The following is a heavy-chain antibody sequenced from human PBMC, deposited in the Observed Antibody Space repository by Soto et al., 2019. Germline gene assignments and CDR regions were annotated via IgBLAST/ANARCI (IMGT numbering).Heavy chain of an antibody. CDR2: IIPIFGTA. Sequence: GASVKVSCKASGGTFSSYAISWVRQAPGQGLEWMGGIIPIFGTANYAQKLQGRVTITADESTSTAYMELSSLRSEDTAVYYCAKSIAARPRRDYYYGMDVWGQGTTVTVSS. J-gene: IGHJ6*02. D-gene: IGHD6-6*01. CDR1: GGTFSSYA. V-gene: IGHV1-69*13. CDR3: AKSIAARPRRDYYYGMDV.